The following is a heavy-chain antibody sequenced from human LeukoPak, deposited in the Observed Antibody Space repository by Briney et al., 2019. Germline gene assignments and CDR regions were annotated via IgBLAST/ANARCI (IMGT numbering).Heavy chain of an antibody. CDR1: GGSISSGGYY. D-gene: IGHD1/OR15-1a*01. Sequence: SQTLSLTCTVSGGSISSGGYYWSWIRQPPGKGLEWIGYIYHSGSTYYNPSLKSRVTISVDRSKNQFSLKLSSVTAADTAVYYCARDRARGKPQGTSPTDDAFDIWGQGTMVTVSS. V-gene: IGHV4-30-2*01. CDR2: IYHSGST. J-gene: IGHJ3*02. CDR3: ARDRARGKPQGTSPTDDAFDI.